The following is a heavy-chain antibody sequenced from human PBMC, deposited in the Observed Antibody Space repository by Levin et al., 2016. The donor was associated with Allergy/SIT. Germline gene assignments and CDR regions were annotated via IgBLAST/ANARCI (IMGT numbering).Heavy chain of an antibody. J-gene: IGHJ4*02. CDR1: GYTFTSYA. Sequence: ASVKVSCKASGYTFTSYAMNWVRQAPGQGLEWMGGFDPEDGETIYAQKFQGRVTMTEDTSTDTAYMELSSLRSEDTAVYYCATAWGVVPLFDYWGQGTLVTVSS. V-gene: IGHV1-24*01. D-gene: IGHD3-3*01. CDR2: FDPEDGET. CDR3: ATAWGVVPLFDY.